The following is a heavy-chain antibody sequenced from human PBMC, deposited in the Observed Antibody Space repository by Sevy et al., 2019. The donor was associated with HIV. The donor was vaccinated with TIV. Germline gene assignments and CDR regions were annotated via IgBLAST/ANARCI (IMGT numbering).Heavy chain of an antibody. CDR3: AKAHADCSGGTCYTAHYYYDMDV. CDR2: ISYAGVNK. Sequence: GGSLRLSCAASGFAFSDYAMHWVRQAPGKGLEWVAAISYAGVNKYFADSVKGRFTVSKDNSKNKLYLEMNSLRAEDTAVYYCAKAHADCSGGTCYTAHYYYDMDVWGRGATVTVSS. J-gene: IGHJ6*02. V-gene: IGHV3-30*18. D-gene: IGHD2-15*01. CDR1: GFAFSDYA.